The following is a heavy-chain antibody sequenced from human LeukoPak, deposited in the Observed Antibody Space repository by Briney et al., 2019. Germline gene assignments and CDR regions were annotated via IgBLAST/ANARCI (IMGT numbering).Heavy chain of an antibody. V-gene: IGHV3-7*01. CDR1: GFTFSSYW. CDR2: IKQDGSEK. J-gene: IGHJ6*03. CDR3: ARDTKEQWLETRRYYYYYYMDV. D-gene: IGHD6-19*01. Sequence: GGSLRLSCAASGFTFSSYWMSWVRQAPGRGLEWVANIKQDGSEKYYVDSVKGRFTISRDNAKNSLYLQMNSLRAEDTAVYYCARDTKEQWLETRRYYYYYYMDVWGKGTTVTVSS.